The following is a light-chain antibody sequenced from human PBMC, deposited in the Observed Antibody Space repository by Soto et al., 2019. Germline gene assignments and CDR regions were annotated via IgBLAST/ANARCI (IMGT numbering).Light chain of an antibody. V-gene: IGLV2-14*01. CDR2: DVS. J-gene: IGLJ2*01. CDR3: TSYTSSSTLV. Sequence: QSVLTQPASVSGSPGQSITISCTGSSSDVGGYNYVSWYQQHPGKAPKFMIYDVSNRPSGVSNRFSGSKSGNTASLTISGLQAEDEADYYCTSYTSSSTLVFGGGTKATVL. CDR1: SSDVGGYNY.